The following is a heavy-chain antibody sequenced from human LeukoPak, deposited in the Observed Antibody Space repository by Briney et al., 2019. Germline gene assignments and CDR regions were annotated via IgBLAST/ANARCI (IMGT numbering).Heavy chain of an antibody. D-gene: IGHD6-19*01. CDR1: GFTFTNVW. Sequence: PGGSLRLSCAASGFTFTNVWMSWVRQSPGKGLEWVSTINANSGTTSYAASVRGRFTISRDNSKNTLYLQLNTLRADDTATYYCAKPISGGLAVTADWFHPWGQGTLVVVSS. CDR3: AKPISGGLAVTADWFHP. J-gene: IGHJ5*01. CDR2: INANSGTT. V-gene: IGHV3-23*01.